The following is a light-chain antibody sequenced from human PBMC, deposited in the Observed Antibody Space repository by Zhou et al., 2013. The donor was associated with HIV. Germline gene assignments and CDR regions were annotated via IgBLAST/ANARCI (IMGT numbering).Light chain of an antibody. Sequence: DIQMTQSPSTLSASVGDRVTITCRASQSISSWLAWYQQKPGKAPNLLIYKASKFKSGVPSRFSGSGSGTEFTLTISSLQPDDFASYYCQQYNSYSWTFGQGTKVEIK. V-gene: IGKV1-5*03. CDR2: KAS. CDR3: QQYNSYSWT. J-gene: IGKJ1*01. CDR1: QSISSW.